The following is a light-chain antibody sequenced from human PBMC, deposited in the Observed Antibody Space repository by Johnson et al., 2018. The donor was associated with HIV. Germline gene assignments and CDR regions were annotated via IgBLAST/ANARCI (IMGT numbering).Light chain of an antibody. CDR3: GTWDSSLSAGGV. J-gene: IGLJ1*01. CDR1: SSNIGNNY. CDR2: ENN. V-gene: IGLV1-51*02. Sequence: QSVLTQPPSVSAAPGQKVTISCSGSSSNIGNNYAVSWYQQLPGTAPKLLIYENNKRPSGIPDRFSGSKSGTSATLGITGLQTGDEADYYCGTWDSSLSAGGVFGTGTKVTVL.